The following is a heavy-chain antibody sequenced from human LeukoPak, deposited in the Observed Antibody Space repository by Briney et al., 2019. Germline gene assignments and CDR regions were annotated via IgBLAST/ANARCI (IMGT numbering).Heavy chain of an antibody. CDR2: IYSGGST. CDR1: GFTASSNY. D-gene: IGHD5-24*01. Sequence: GGSLRLSCAASGFTASSNYMSWVRQAPGKGLEWVSVIYSGGSTYYADSVKGRFTISRDNSKNTLYLQMNSLRAEDTAVYYCARDSDGALDYWGQGTLVTVSS. V-gene: IGHV3-53*01. J-gene: IGHJ4*02. CDR3: ARDSDGALDY.